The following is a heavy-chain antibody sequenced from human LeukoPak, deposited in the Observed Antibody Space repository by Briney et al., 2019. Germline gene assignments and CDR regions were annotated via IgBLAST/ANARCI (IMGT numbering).Heavy chain of an antibody. CDR2: ISAYNGNT. Sequence: GASVKVSCKASGYTFTSYGISWVRQAPGQGLEWMGWISAYNGNTNYAQKLQGRVTMTTDTSTSTASMELRSLRSDDTAVYYCARGLYSSSWSHQYYFDYWGRGTLVTVSS. CDR3: ARGLYSSSWSHQYYFDY. D-gene: IGHD6-13*01. V-gene: IGHV1-18*04. J-gene: IGHJ4*02. CDR1: GYTFTSYG.